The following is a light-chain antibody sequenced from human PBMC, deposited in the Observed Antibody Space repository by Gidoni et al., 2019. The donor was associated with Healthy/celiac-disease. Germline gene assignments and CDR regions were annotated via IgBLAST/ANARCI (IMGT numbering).Light chain of an antibody. CDR2: WAS. J-gene: IGKJ2*01. CDR1: QSVLYSPNNKNY. V-gene: IGKV4-1*01. CDR3: QQYYSTPYT. Sequence: DIVMTQSPDSLAVSLGERATINCKSSQSVLYSPNNKNYLAWYQQKPGQPPKLLIYWASTRESGVPDRFRGSGSGTDFTLTISSLQAEDVAVYYCQQYYSTPYTFGQGTKLKIK.